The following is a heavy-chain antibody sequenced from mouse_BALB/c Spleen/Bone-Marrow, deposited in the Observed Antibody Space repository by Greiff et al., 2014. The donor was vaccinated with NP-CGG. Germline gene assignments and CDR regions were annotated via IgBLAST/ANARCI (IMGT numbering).Heavy chain of an antibody. CDR1: GYTFSSYL. V-gene: IGHV1-9*01. CDR2: ILPGSGTT. Sequence: QVQLQQSGAELMKPGASVKISCKATGYTFSSYLIEWVNQRPGHGLEWIGEILPGSGTTHYNEKSKDKATFTADTSSNTAYMQLSSLASEDSAVYYCARGGYDTSIFAYWGQGTLVTVSA. J-gene: IGHJ3*01. D-gene: IGHD2-3*01. CDR3: ARGGYDTSIFAY.